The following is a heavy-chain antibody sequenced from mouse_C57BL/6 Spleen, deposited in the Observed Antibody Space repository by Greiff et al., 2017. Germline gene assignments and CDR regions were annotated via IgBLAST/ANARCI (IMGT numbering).Heavy chain of an antibody. Sequence: VQLQQSGPELVKPGASVKLSCKASGYTFTSYDINWVKQRPGQGLEWIGWIYPRDGSTKYNEKFKGKATLTVDTSSSTAYMELHSLTSEDSAVYFCAREMYDYDGVYYAMDYWGQGTSVTVSS. CDR3: AREMYDYDGVYYAMDY. V-gene: IGHV1-85*01. J-gene: IGHJ4*01. CDR1: GYTFTSYD. D-gene: IGHD2-4*01. CDR2: IYPRDGST.